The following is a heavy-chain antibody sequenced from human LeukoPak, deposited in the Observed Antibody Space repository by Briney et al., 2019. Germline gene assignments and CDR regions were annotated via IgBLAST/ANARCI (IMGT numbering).Heavy chain of an antibody. CDR2: ISWDGGST. CDR1: GFTFDDYA. J-gene: IGHJ4*02. Sequence: QTGGSLRLSCAASGFTFDDYAMHWVRQAPGKGLEWVSLISWDGGSTYYADSVKGRFTISRDNSKNSLYLQMNSLRAEDTAVYYCARDGYSSSFYFDYWGQGTLVTVSS. CDR3: ARDGYSSSFYFDY. V-gene: IGHV3-43D*03. D-gene: IGHD6-6*01.